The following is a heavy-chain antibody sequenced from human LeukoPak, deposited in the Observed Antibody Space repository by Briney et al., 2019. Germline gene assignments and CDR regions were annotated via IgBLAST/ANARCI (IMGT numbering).Heavy chain of an antibody. D-gene: IGHD6-6*01. CDR3: ARACRIAARVVYYFDY. J-gene: IGHJ4*02. Sequence: GGSLRLSCAASGFTFSSYSMNWVRQAPGKGLEWVSYISSSSSTIYYADSVKGRFTISRDNAKNSLYLQMNSLRAEDTAVYYCARACRIAARVVYYFDYWGQGTLVTVSS. CDR2: ISSSSSTI. CDR1: GFTFSSYS. V-gene: IGHV3-48*01.